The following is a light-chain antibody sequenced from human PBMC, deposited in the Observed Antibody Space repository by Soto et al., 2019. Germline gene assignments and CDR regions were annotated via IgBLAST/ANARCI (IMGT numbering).Light chain of an antibody. CDR3: QQYYSTPPWT. Sequence: DIVMTQSPASLAVSLGERATINCKSRQSVLYSSNNKNYLAWYQQKPGQPPKLLIYWASTRESGVPDRFSGSGSGTDFTLTISSLQAEDVAVYYCQQYYSTPPWTFGQGTKVEIK. V-gene: IGKV4-1*01. CDR2: WAS. J-gene: IGKJ1*01. CDR1: QSVLYSSNNKNY.